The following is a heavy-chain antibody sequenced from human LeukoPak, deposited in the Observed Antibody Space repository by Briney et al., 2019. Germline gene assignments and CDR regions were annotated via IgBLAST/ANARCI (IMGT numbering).Heavy chain of an antibody. V-gene: IGHV3-66*01. CDR1: GFTVSSEY. D-gene: IGHD1-14*01. CDR2: MYSGGST. CDR3: ARGGPEDAFDI. Sequence: PGGSLRLSCVASGFTVSSEYMSWVRQAPGKGLGWVSVMYSGGSTYYADSVKDRFIISRDSSRNTLYLQMNSLRAEDTTVYYCARGGPEDAFDIWGQGTLVTVSS. J-gene: IGHJ3*02.